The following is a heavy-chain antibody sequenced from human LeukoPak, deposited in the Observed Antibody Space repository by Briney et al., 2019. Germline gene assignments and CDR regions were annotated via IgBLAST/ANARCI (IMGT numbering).Heavy chain of an antibody. Sequence: LTCAVYGGSFSSYWMHWVRQAPGKGLVWVSRINSDGSSTSYADSVKGRFTVSRDNAKNTLYLQMNSLRAEDTAVYYCARTRWLQSFDYWGQGTLVTVSS. J-gene: IGHJ4*02. CDR2: INSDGSST. CDR1: GGSFSSYW. V-gene: IGHV3-74*01. D-gene: IGHD5-12*01. CDR3: ARTRWLQSFDY.